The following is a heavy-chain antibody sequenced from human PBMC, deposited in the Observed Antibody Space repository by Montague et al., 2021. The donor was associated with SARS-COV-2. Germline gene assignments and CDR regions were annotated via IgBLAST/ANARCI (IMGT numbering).Heavy chain of an antibody. CDR2: TYYRSKWYN. V-gene: IGHV6-1*01. CDR1: GDSVSSHRAA. Sequence: CAISGDSVSSHRAAWNWIRQSPSRGLEWLGRTYYRSKWYNDYAVSVKSRITINPDTSKNQFSLQLNSVTPEDTAVYYCARGGSWLYYFDYWGQGTLVTVSS. D-gene: IGHD6-13*01. CDR3: ARGGSWLYYFDY. J-gene: IGHJ4*02.